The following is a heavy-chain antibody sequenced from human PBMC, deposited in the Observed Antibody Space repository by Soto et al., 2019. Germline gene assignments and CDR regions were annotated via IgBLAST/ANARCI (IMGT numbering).Heavy chain of an antibody. CDR3: ARSPSVAAVAATN. J-gene: IGHJ4*02. D-gene: IGHD2-15*01. V-gene: IGHV3-23*01. CDR1: GFTFGSYA. Sequence: GGSLRLSCAASGFTFGSYAMNWVRQAPGKGLEWVSTISGSGGSTYYADSVKGRFTFSRDNSKNTLYLQMNSLRAEDTALYYCARSPSVAAVAATNWGQGTLVTVSS. CDR2: ISGSGGST.